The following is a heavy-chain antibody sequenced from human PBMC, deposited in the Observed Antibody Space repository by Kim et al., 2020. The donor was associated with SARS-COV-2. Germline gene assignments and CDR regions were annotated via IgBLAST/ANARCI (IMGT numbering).Heavy chain of an antibody. Sequence: GGSLRLSCVASGFTFSSRTMSWVRQTPGKALEWVASINNGGNPYYADPVQGWFTVSRDIAKATLYLQMNSLRAEDTGRYYCAKDHPSSGWPAFDSWGQGTPVTVSS. CDR2: INNGGNP. V-gene: IGHV3-23*01. CDR3: AKDHPSSGWPAFDS. D-gene: IGHD6-19*01. CDR1: GFTFSSRT. J-gene: IGHJ4*02.